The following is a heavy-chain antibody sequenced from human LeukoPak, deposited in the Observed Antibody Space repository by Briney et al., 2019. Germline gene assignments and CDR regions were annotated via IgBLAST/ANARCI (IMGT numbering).Heavy chain of an antibody. CDR1: GFTLSRYW. V-gene: IGHV3-74*01. D-gene: IGHD3-3*01. CDR3: AREGGYYDFWSGYRTQNYFDY. CDR2: ISRDGSYT. Sequence: GGSLRLSCAASGFTLSRYWMHWVRQAPGKGLVWVSHISRDGSYTNYADSVKGRFTISRDNANNTLYLQMNSLRAEDTALYYCAREGGYYDFWSGYRTQNYFDYWGQGTLVTVSS. J-gene: IGHJ4*02.